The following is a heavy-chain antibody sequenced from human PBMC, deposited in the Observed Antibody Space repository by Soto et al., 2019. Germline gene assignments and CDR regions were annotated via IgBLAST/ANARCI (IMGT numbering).Heavy chain of an antibody. Sequence: TLSLTCTVSGFSISSGWYYWGWIRQHPGKGLEWSGYIYYSGSTYYNPSLKSRVTISVDTSKNKFSLKLSSVTAADTAVYYCARVIPGKLTTRFYYDYGMDVWGQGTTVTVSS. J-gene: IGHJ6*02. CDR3: ARVIPGKLTTRFYYDYGMDV. CDR1: GFSISSGWYY. D-gene: IGHD3-16*01. V-gene: IGHV4-31*03. CDR2: IYYSGST.